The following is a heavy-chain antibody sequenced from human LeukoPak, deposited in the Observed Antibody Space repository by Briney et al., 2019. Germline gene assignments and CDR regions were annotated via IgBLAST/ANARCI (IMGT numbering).Heavy chain of an antibody. J-gene: IGHJ4*02. Sequence: GGSLRLSCAASGFTFSNYWMAWVRQAPGKGPEWVANIKQDESEKYYVDSVKGRFTISRDNAKNSLYLQMNSLRVDDTAVYYCARDVEGSLDYWGQGTLVAVSS. CDR3: ARDVEGSLDY. CDR1: GFTFSNYW. CDR2: IKQDESEK. D-gene: IGHD5-24*01. V-gene: IGHV3-7*01.